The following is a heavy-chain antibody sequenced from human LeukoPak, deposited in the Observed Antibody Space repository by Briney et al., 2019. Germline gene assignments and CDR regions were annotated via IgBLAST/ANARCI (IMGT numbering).Heavy chain of an antibody. Sequence: PSETLSLTCTVSGGSISSGGYYWSWIPQHPGKGLEWIGYIYYSGSTYYNPSLKSRVTISVDTSKNQFSLKLSPVTAADTAVYYCARGYEGYPPYYFDYWGQGTLVTVSS. J-gene: IGHJ4*02. D-gene: IGHD5-18*01. V-gene: IGHV4-31*03. CDR1: GGSISSGGYY. CDR2: IYYSGST. CDR3: ARGYEGYPPYYFDY.